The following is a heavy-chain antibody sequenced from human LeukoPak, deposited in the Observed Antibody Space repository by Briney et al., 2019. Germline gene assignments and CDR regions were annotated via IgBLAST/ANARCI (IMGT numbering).Heavy chain of an antibody. Sequence: GGSLRLSCAASGFTFAIYAMSWVRQAPGKGLEWVSAITGSGGSTYYADSVKGRFTISRDNSKNTLYLQMNSLRAEDTAVYYCAKAGLSSNSWKHWFGPWGQGTLVTVSS. J-gene: IGHJ5*02. CDR1: GFTFAIYA. D-gene: IGHD6-13*01. CDR2: ITGSGGST. CDR3: AKAGLSSNSWKHWFGP. V-gene: IGHV3-23*01.